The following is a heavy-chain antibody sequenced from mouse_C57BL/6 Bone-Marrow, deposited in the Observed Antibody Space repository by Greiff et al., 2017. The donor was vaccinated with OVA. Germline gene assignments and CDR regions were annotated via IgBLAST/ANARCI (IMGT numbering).Heavy chain of an antibody. D-gene: IGHD2-3*01. J-gene: IGHJ1*03. CDR1: GYTFTSYG. V-gene: IGHV1-81*01. CDR3: ARENDGYYYWYFDV. CDR2: IYPRSGNT. Sequence: VQRVESGAELARPGASVKLSCKASGYTFTSYGISWVKQRTGQGLEWIGEIYPRSGNTYYNEKFKGKATLTADKSSSTAYMELRSLTSEDSAVYFCARENDGYYYWYFDVWGTGTTVTVSS.